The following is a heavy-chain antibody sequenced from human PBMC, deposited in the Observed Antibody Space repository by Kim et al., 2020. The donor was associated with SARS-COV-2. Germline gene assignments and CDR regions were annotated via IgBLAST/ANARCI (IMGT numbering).Heavy chain of an antibody. J-gene: IGHJ6*02. CDR2: ISYDGSNK. Sequence: GGSLRLSCAASGFTFSSYAMHWVRQAPGKGLEWVAVISYDGSNKYYADSVKGRFTISRDNSKNTLYLQMNSLRAEDTAVYYCARGEEAVLLWFGELYGMDVWGQGTTVTVSS. CDR1: GFTFSSYA. CDR3: ARGEEAVLLWFGELYGMDV. D-gene: IGHD3-10*01. V-gene: IGHV3-30*04.